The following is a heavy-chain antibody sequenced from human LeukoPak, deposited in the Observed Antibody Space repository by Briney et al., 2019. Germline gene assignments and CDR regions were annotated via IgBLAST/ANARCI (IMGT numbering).Heavy chain of an antibody. J-gene: IGHJ4*02. CDR3: AGPSFITISFDY. CDR2: INPNSGGT. CDR1: GYTFTGYY. Sequence: ASVKVSCKASGYTFTGYYMHWVRQAPGQGLEWMGRINPNSGGTNYAQKFQGRVTMTRDTSISTAYMELSRLRSDDTAVYYCAGPSFITISFDYWGQGTLVTVSS. V-gene: IGHV1-2*06. D-gene: IGHD3-9*01.